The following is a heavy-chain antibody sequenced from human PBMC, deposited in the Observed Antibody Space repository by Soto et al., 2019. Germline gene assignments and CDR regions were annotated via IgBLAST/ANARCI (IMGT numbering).Heavy chain of an antibody. CDR2: IIPMSGTA. D-gene: IGHD3-10*01. J-gene: IGHJ3*02. V-gene: IGHV1-69*01. Sequence: QVHLVQSGAEVKKPGSSVKVSCKASGGTLSSYGIHWVRQAPGQGLEWMGGIIPMSGTANYAQKFQGRVAISVDESTRAAYKDLSSLRSEDTAVYYCARENWYGSGSYYRDAFDIWGQGTMVTVSS. CDR1: GGTLSSYG. CDR3: ARENWYGSGSYYRDAFDI.